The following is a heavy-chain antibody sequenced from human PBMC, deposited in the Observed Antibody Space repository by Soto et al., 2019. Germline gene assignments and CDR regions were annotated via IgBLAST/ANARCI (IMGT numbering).Heavy chain of an antibody. D-gene: IGHD2-2*01. J-gene: IGHJ6*03. Sequence: GGSLRLSCAAPGFTFSSYAMSWVRQAPGKGLEWVSAISGSGGSTYYADSVKGRFTISRDNSKNTLYLQMNSLRAEDTAVYYCAKGGLYCSSTSCYGRSYYYYYYMDVWGKGTTVTVSS. CDR2: ISGSGGST. CDR3: AKGGLYCSSTSCYGRSYYYYYYMDV. CDR1: GFTFSSYA. V-gene: IGHV3-23*01.